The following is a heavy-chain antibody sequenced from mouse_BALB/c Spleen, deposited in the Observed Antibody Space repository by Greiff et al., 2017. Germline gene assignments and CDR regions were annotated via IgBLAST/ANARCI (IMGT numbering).Heavy chain of an antibody. CDR1: GYSFTSYY. J-gene: IGHJ3*01. D-gene: IGHD2-4*01. V-gene: IGHV1S135*01. CDR2: IDPFNGGT. CDR3: ATRYYDYDWFAY. Sequence: EVQLQQSGPELMKPGASVKISCKASGYSFTSYYMHWVKQSHGKSLEWIGYIDPFNGGTSYNQKFKGKATLTVDKSSSTAYMHLSSLTSEDSAVYYCATRYYDYDWFAYWGQGTLVTVSA.